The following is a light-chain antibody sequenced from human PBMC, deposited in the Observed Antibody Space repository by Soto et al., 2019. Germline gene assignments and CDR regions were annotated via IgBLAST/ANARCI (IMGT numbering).Light chain of an antibody. J-gene: IGLJ3*02. CDR1: NSDVGRYNS. CDR2: AVR. Sequence: QSVLTQPHSVSGSPGQSVTISCTGTNSDVGRYNSVSWYQQLPGKAPQLIISAVRQRPSGVPDRFSGSKSGNTASLTISGLQTDDEADYFCFSYTANENWVFGGGTKLTVL. CDR3: FSYTANENWV. V-gene: IGLV2-11*01.